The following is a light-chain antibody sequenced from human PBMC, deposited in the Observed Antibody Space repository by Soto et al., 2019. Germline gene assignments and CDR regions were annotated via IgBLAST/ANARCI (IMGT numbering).Light chain of an antibody. Sequence: EIVMTQSPATLSVSPGDRVTLSCRASQSVSSNLAWYQQKPGQASRLLIYGASTRATGIPARVSGSGSATEFTLSISSLQSEDFVVYKCQQYNNWPGYTFGQGTKLEI. CDR1: QSVSSN. CDR3: QQYNNWPGYT. CDR2: GAS. J-gene: IGKJ2*01. V-gene: IGKV3-15*01.